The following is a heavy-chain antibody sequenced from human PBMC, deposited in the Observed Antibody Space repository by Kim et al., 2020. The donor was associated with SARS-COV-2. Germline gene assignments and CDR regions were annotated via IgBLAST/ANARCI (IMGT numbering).Heavy chain of an antibody. D-gene: IGHD3-22*01. Sequence: SETLSLTCTVSGGSISSYYWSWIRQPPGKGLEWIGYIYYSGSTNYNPSLKSRVTISVDTSKNQFSLKLSSVTAADTAVYYCARADSSGSNWFDPWGQGTLVTVSS. CDR3: ARADSSGSNWFDP. CDR2: IYYSGST. V-gene: IGHV4-59*01. J-gene: IGHJ5*02. CDR1: GGSISSYY.